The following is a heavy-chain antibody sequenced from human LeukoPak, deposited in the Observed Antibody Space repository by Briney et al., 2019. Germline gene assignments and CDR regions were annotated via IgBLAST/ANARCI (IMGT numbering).Heavy chain of an antibody. D-gene: IGHD3-10*01. CDR2: ISGSGGST. V-gene: IGHV3-23*01. CDR3: AKANMVRGVTLKFDC. CDR1: GSTFSSYA. J-gene: IGHJ4*02. Sequence: GGSLRLSCAATGSTFSSYAMSWVRQAPGKGLEWVSAISGSGGSTYYADSVKGRFTISRDNSKKPLYLQMNSLRAEDTAVYYCAKANMVRGVTLKFDCWGQGTLVTVSS.